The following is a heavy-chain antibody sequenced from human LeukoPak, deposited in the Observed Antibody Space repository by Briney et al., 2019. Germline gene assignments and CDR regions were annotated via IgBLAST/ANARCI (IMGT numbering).Heavy chain of an antibody. Sequence: GGSLRLSCAASGFTFSSYAKSWVRQAPGKGLEWVSAISGSGGSTYYADSVKGRFTISRDNSKNTLYLQMNSLRAEDTAVYYCAKGVTGRRTNYFDYWGQGTLVTVSS. V-gene: IGHV3-23*01. CDR3: AKGVTGRRTNYFDY. CDR1: GFTFSSYA. J-gene: IGHJ4*02. CDR2: ISGSGGST. D-gene: IGHD2-21*02.